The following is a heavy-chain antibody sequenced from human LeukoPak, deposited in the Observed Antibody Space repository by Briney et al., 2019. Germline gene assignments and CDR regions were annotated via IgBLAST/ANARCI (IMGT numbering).Heavy chain of an antibody. Sequence: PSETLSLTCTVSGGSISSYYWSWIRQPPGKGLEWIGYIYYSGSTYYNPSLKSRVTISVDTSKNQFSLKLSSVTAADTAVYYCASRFWSGYLFDYWGQGTLVTVSS. V-gene: IGHV4-59*06. D-gene: IGHD3-3*01. CDR2: IYYSGST. CDR1: GGSISSYY. CDR3: ASRFWSGYLFDY. J-gene: IGHJ4*02.